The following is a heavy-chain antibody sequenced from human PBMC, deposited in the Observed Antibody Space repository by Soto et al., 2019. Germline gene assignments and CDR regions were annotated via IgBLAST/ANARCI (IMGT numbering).Heavy chain of an antibody. Sequence: QVTLKESGPVLVKPTEILTLTCTVSGFSLTNNKMGVSWLRQPPGKALEWLAHIFSDGEKTYSTSLKSRLTISRDTSKSQVVLTMTNMDPVDTGTYYCARTAGWVINDHWGQGTLVTVSS. J-gene: IGHJ4*02. CDR1: GFSLTNNKMG. V-gene: IGHV2-26*01. CDR3: ARTAGWVINDH. CDR2: IFSDGEK. D-gene: IGHD3-22*01.